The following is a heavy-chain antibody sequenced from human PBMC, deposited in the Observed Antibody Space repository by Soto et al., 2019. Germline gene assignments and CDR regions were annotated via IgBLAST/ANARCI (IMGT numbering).Heavy chain of an antibody. J-gene: IGHJ4*02. Sequence: EVQLVESGGGLVKPGGSLRLSCAASGFSFSYAWMSWVRQAPGKGPEWVGRIKSKTDGGTTDYVAPVKGRFTISRDDSKNTLYMQMNSLKIEDTAVYYCTHDYGDYRYYFDYWGPGTLVTVSS. CDR2: IKSKTDGGTT. CDR3: THDYGDYRYYFDY. D-gene: IGHD4-17*01. V-gene: IGHV3-15*01. CDR1: GFSFSYAW.